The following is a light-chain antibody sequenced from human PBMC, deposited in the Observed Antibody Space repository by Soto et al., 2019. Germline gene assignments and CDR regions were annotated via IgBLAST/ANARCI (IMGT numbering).Light chain of an antibody. CDR1: SGDIGSYTY. V-gene: IGLV2-14*01. J-gene: IGLJ2*01. CDR2: EVT. Sequence: QSALTQPASVSGSPGQSITISCTGTSGDIGSYTYVSWYQQYPGKAPKLLISEVTNRPSGVSNRFSGSKSGNTASLTISGLRAEDEAHYYCSSYTTNSPPVVFGGGTQLTVL. CDR3: SSYTTNSPPVV.